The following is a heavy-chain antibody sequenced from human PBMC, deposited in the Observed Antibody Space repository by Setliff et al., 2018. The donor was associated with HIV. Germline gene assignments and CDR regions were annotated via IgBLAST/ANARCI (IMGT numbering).Heavy chain of an antibody. V-gene: IGHV4-59*11. CDR3: ARHICGTTACYAVDV. CDR2: IYHDGFA. CDR1: GDSITGRW. J-gene: IGHJ3*01. Sequence: NPSETLSLTCTVSGDSITGRWLSWIRQPPGKGLEWTGNIYHDGFANYNPSLKSRLTISVDTSKNQVSLTLSSVTPADTAVYYCARHICGTTACYAVDVWGPGTMVTVS. D-gene: IGHD2-2*01.